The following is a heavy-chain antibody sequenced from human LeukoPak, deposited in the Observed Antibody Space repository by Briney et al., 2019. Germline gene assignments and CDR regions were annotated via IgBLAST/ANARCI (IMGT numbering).Heavy chain of an antibody. CDR2: INPGGGNT. CDR1: AYKFTSYY. Sequence: ASVKVSCKASAYKFTSYYMHWVRQAPGQGFQWMGLINPGGGNTNYAQNFQGRLTMTRDTSTTTVYMELSGLRSEDTAIYYCARIRDGYNDAYDIWGQGTVVTVP. D-gene: IGHD5-24*01. CDR3: ARIRDGYNDAYDI. J-gene: IGHJ3*02. V-gene: IGHV1-46*01.